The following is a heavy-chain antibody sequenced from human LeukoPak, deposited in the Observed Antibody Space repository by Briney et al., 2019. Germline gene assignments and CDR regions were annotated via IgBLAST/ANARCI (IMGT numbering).Heavy chain of an antibody. V-gene: IGHV3-23*01. CDR1: GFTFSSYA. CDR2: ISGSSDST. CDR3: AKGGPTTRPLDY. D-gene: IGHD1-1*01. Sequence: QPGGSLRLSCAASGFTFSSYAMTWVRQAPGKGLEWVSSISGSSDSTYYADSVKGRFTISRDNSEKTLFLQVSSLRAEGTALYYCAKGGPTTRPLDYWGQGTLVTVSS. J-gene: IGHJ4*02.